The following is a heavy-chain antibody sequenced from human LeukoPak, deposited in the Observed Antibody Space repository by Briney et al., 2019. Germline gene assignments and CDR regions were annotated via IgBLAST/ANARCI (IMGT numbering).Heavy chain of an antibody. CDR2: IYSGGST. CDR1: GFTVSSNY. D-gene: IGHD6-19*01. J-gene: IGHJ6*03. V-gene: IGHV3-53*01. CDR3: ARVYKWLVLTFYCYYMDV. Sequence: GGSLRLSCAASGFTVSSNYMSWVRQAPGKGLEWVSVIYSGGSTYYADSVKGRFTISRDNSKNTLYLQMNSLRAEDTAVYYCARVYKWLVLTFYCYYMDVWGKGTTVTVSS.